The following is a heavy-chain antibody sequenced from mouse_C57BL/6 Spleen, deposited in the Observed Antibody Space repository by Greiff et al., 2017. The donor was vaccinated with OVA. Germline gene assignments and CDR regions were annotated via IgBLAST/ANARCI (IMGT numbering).Heavy chain of an antibody. V-gene: IGHV3-6*01. CDR2: ISYDGSN. CDR3: AREDGSSPCFDY. J-gene: IGHJ2*01. D-gene: IGHD1-1*01. Sequence: EVQLQQSGPGLVKPSQSLSLTCSVTGYSITSGYYWNWIRQFPGNTLEWMGYISYDGSNNYNPSLKNRISITRDTSKNQFFLKLNSVTTEDTATYYCAREDGSSPCFDYWGQGTTLTVSS. CDR1: GYSITSGYY.